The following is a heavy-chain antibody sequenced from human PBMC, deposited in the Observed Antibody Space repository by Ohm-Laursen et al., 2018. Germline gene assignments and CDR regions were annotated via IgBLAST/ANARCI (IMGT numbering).Heavy chain of an antibody. J-gene: IGHJ4*02. Sequence: SLRLSCAASGFTFSSYSMNWVRQAPGKGLEWVSSISSSSSYIYYADSVKGRFTISRDNAKNSLYLQMNSLRAEDTAVYYCARDKNLGYCSGGSCSRDYWGQGTLVTVSS. CDR3: ARDKNLGYCSGGSCSRDY. D-gene: IGHD2-15*01. CDR2: ISSSSSYI. CDR1: GFTFSSYS. V-gene: IGHV3-21*01.